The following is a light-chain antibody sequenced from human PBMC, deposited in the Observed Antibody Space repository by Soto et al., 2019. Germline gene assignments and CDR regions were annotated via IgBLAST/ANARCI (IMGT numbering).Light chain of an antibody. CDR2: DDS. V-gene: IGLV2-14*03. J-gene: IGLJ2*01. CDR1: SSDVGRYKY. CDR3: SSYTSTPTLI. Sequence: QSALTQPASVSGSPGQSITISCTGTSSDVGRYKYVSWYQHHPGKAPKLMIYDDSYRPSGVSNRFSGSKSGNTASLTISGLQAEDEADYYCSSYTSTPTLIFGGGTKLTVL.